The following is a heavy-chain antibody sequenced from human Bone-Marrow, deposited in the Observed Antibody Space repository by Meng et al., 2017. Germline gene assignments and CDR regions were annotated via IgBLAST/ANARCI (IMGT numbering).Heavy chain of an antibody. Sequence: ASVKVSCKASGYTFTGYYMHWVRQAPGQGLEWMGWISPNSGGTNYAQKFQGRVTMTRDASISTAYMELSRLRSDDTAVYCCATKYSLDAFDIWGQGTMVTVSS. J-gene: IGHJ3*02. D-gene: IGHD5-18*01. V-gene: IGHV1-2*02. CDR1: GYTFTGYY. CDR2: ISPNSGGT. CDR3: ATKYSLDAFDI.